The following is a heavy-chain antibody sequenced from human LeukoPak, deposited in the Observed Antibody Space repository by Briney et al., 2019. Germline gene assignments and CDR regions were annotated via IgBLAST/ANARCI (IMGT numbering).Heavy chain of an antibody. CDR2: ISSSSSYI. Sequence: PGGSLGLSCAASGFTFSSYSMNWVRQAPGKGLEWVSSISSSSSYIYYADSVEGRFTISRDNAKNSLYLQMNSLRAEDTAVYYCARYCSGGSCYHRDYYGMDVWGQGTTVTVSS. V-gene: IGHV3-21*01. J-gene: IGHJ6*02. D-gene: IGHD2-15*01. CDR1: GFTFSSYS. CDR3: ARYCSGGSCYHRDYYGMDV.